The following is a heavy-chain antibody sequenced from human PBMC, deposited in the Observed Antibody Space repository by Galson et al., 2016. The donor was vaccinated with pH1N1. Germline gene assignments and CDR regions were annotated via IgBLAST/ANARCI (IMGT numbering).Heavy chain of an antibody. V-gene: IGHV1-46*03. D-gene: IGHD1-26*01. CDR2: IDPSDGGT. CDR1: GYTFTRYY. J-gene: IGHJ4*02. Sequence: SVKVSCKASGYTFTRYYFHWVRQAPGQGLEWMGVIDPSDGGTTYAQKFQGRVTITRDTSTSTVYVEVYSLKSEDTAVYYCTRDLGCLRDHWGQGTLVTVSS. CDR3: TRDLGCLRDH.